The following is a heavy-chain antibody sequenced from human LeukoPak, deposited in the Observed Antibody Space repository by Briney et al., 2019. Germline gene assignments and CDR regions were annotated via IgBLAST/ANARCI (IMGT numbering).Heavy chain of an antibody. Sequence: PGGSLRLSCAASGFTFSSYEMNWVRQAPGKGLEWVSYISSSGSAIYYADSVKGRFTISRDNAKNSLYLQMNSLRAEDTAVYYCARVSSVVGGYSYGLTYYFDYWGQGTLVTVSS. V-gene: IGHV3-48*03. CDR2: ISSSGSAI. D-gene: IGHD5-18*01. J-gene: IGHJ4*02. CDR3: ARVSSVVGGYSYGLTYYFDY. CDR1: GFTFSSYE.